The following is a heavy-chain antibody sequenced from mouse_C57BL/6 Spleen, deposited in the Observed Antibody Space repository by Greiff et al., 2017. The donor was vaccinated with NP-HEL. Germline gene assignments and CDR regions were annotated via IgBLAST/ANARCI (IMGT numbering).Heavy chain of an antibody. D-gene: IGHD2-4*01. V-gene: IGHV3-6*01. Sequence: EVKLQESGPGLVKPSQSLSLTCSVTGYSITSGYYWNWIRQFPGNKLEWMGYISYDGSNNYNPSLKNRISITRDTSKNQFFLKLNSVTTEDTATYDCARDPIYYDYDRYFDVWGTGTTVTVSS. CDR1: GYSITSGYY. J-gene: IGHJ1*03. CDR3: ARDPIYYDYDRYFDV. CDR2: ISYDGSN.